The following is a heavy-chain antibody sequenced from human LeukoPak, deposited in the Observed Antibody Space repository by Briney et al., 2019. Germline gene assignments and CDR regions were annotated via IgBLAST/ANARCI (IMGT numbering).Heavy chain of an antibody. CDR1: GFTLSDFY. CDR2: ISSSGSTI. Sequence: GGSLRLSCAVSGFTLSDFYMSWIRQAPGKGLEWVSYISSSGSTIYYADSVKGRFTISRDNAKNSLYLQMNSLRAEDTAVYYCAKARGGGVTTNYWGQGTLVTVSS. CDR3: AKARGGGVTTNY. J-gene: IGHJ4*02. D-gene: IGHD4-17*01. V-gene: IGHV3-11*01.